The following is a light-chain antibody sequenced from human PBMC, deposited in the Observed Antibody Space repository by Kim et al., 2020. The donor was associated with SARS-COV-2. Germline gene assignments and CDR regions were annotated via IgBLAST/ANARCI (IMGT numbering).Light chain of an antibody. J-gene: IGKJ4*01. Sequence: DIHLTQSPSTLSASVGDRVTITCRASQSLGNWLACYQQKPGKTPNLLIYDASSLESGVPSRFSGSGSATEFTLTISSLQPDDFATYYCQQYNDYPLTFGGGTKVHIK. CDR2: DAS. V-gene: IGKV1-5*01. CDR3: QQYNDYPLT. CDR1: QSLGNW.